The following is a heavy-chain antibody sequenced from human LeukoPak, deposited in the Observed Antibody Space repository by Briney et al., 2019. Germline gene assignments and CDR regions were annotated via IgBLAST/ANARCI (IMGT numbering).Heavy chain of an antibody. D-gene: IGHD6-13*01. Sequence: GSLRLSCAASGFTFSSHGMSWVRQAPGKGLEWVSTISGSGDYTYYADSVKGRFTISRDNAKNSLYLQMNSLRPGDTAVYYCARGGKAAAADVLDIWGQGTMVTVSS. V-gene: IGHV3-23*01. CDR1: GFTFSSHG. CDR2: ISGSGDYT. J-gene: IGHJ3*02. CDR3: ARGGKAAAADVLDI.